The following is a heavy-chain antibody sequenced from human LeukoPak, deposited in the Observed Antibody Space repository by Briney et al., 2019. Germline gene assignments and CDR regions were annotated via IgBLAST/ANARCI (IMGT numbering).Heavy chain of an antibody. D-gene: IGHD3-9*01. CDR1: GFTFSNYA. V-gene: IGHV3-23*01. J-gene: IGHJ4*02. CDR2: IRGSGGWTAGST. CDR3: VKDSTLRYFDSYYFDS. Sequence: GGSLRLSCVVSGFTFSNYAMSWVRQASGKGLEWVSGIRGSGGWTAGSTSYADSVKGRFTISRDYSKNTLYLQMNRLRVEDTALYYCVKDSTLRYFDSYYFDSWGQGTLVTVSS.